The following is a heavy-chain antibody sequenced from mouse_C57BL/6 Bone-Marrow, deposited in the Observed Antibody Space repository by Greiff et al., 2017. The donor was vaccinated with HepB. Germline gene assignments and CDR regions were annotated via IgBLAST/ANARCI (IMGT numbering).Heavy chain of an antibody. CDR1: GYTFTSYT. J-gene: IGHJ1*03. Sequence: VQLQESGAELARPGASVKMSCKASGYTFTSYTMHWVKQRPGQGLEWIGYINPSSGYTKYNQKFKDKATLTADKSSSTAYMQLSSLTSEDSAVYYCARSPGDYGSGWYFDVWGTGTTVTVSS. V-gene: IGHV1-4*01. D-gene: IGHD1-1*01. CDR3: ARSPGDYGSGWYFDV. CDR2: INPSSGYT.